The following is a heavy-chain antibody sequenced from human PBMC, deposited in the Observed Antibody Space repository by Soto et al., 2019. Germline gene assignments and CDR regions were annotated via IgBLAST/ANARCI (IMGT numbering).Heavy chain of an antibody. Sequence: QVQLQESGPGLVKPSGTLSLTCAVSGGSISSDNWWRWVRQPPGKGLEWIGEIYHSGSTNYNPSLKSRVTISVDKSKNQFSLKLSSVTATDTAVYYCARASGYYPPFYYYSGMDVWGQGTTVTVSS. V-gene: IGHV4-4*02. CDR1: GGSISSDNW. CDR3: ARASGYYPPFYYYSGMDV. D-gene: IGHD3-22*01. J-gene: IGHJ6*02. CDR2: IYHSGST.